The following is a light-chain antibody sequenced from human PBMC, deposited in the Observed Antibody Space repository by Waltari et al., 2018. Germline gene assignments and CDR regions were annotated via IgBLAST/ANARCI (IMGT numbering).Light chain of an antibody. CDR2: AAS. J-gene: IGKJ2*01. Sequence: EIQMTQSPSSLSESVGDKVTITCRASKSISSYLNWYQQKPGKAPKLLIYAASSLQSGVPSRFSGSGSGTDFTLTISSLQPEDFATYHCQQSYSTPRTFGQWTKLEIK. CDR1: KSISSY. V-gene: IGKV1-39*01. CDR3: QQSYSTPRT.